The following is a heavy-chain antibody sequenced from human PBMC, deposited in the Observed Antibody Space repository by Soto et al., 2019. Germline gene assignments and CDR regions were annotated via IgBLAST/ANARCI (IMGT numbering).Heavy chain of an antibody. CDR2: IDWDDDK. Sequence: SGPTLVNPTQTLTLTCTFSGFSLSTSGMCVSWIRQPPGKALEWLARIDWDDDKYYSTSLKTRLTISKDTSKNQVVLTMTNMDPVDTATYYCARFGYSYGHPFGYYYYGMDVWGQGTTVTVSS. D-gene: IGHD5-18*01. CDR1: GFSLSTSGMC. J-gene: IGHJ6*02. CDR3: ARFGYSYGHPFGYYYYGMDV. V-gene: IGHV2-70*11.